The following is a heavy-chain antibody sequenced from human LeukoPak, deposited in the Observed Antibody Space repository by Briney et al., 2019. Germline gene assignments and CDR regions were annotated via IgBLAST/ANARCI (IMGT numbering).Heavy chain of an antibody. CDR2: INAYKCNT. D-gene: IGHD5-12*01. CDR3: ARVSTNSRVAGYDPQWYFDL. V-gene: IGHV1-18*04. Sequence: ASVKVSCKASGYTFINYGFSWVRQAPGQGLEWMGWINAYKCNTNYLQKFQGRVTMTTDTSTNTVYMELRSLRSDDTAVYYCARVSTNSRVAGYDPQWYFDLWGRGTPVTVSP. CDR1: GYTFINYG. J-gene: IGHJ2*01.